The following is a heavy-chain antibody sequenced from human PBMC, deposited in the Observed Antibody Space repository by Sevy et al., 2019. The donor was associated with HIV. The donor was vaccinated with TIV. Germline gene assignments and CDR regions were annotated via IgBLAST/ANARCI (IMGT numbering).Heavy chain of an antibody. CDR3: ARRVGVVFDGMDY. CDR1: GGSISPYY. J-gene: IGHJ6*02. Sequence: SETLSLTCTVSGGSISPYYWSWIRQPPAKGLERDGYFFDSGSTNSNPSLEGRATISVDASKNQFFLKLTSVTAADAAVLYCARRVGVVFDGMDYWGQGTTVTVSS. D-gene: IGHD3-3*01. CDR2: FFDSGST. V-gene: IGHV4-59*01.